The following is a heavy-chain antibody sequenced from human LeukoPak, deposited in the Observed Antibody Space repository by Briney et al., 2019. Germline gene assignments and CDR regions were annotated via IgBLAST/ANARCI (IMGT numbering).Heavy chain of an antibody. CDR2: INPTSGGT. D-gene: IGHD5/OR15-5a*01. V-gene: IGHV1-2*02. CDR3: ARLVGLSTTASY. CDR1: GYIFIGYY. Sequence: ASVKVSCKASGYIFIGYYLHWVRQAPGQGLEWMGWINPTSGGTNYAQKFQDRVTMTRDTSNNTAYMELSRLTSDDTAVYYCARLVGLSTTASYWGQGTLVIVSS. J-gene: IGHJ4*02.